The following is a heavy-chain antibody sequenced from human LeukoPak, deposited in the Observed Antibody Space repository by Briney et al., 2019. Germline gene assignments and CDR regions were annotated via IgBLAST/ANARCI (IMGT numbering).Heavy chain of an antibody. CDR2: INPSGGST. V-gene: IGHV1-46*01. CDR3: ARGARRVDIVVVPAAINEPGFDY. D-gene: IGHD2-2*02. CDR1: GYTFTSYY. Sequence: ASVKVSCKASGYTFTSYYMHWVRQAPGQGLEWMGIINPSGGSTSYARKFQGRVTMTRDTSTSTVYMELSSLRSEDTAVYYCARGARRVDIVVVPAAINEPGFDYWGQGTLVTVSS. J-gene: IGHJ4*02.